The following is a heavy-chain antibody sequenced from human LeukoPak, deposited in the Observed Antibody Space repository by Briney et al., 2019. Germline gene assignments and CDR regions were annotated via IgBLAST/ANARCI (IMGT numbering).Heavy chain of an antibody. J-gene: IGHJ4*02. CDR1: GGSISNYY. CDR2: VSYSGSS. V-gene: IGHV4-59*01. D-gene: IGHD6-19*01. CDR3: ARVLPYSSGWGVDY. Sequence: PSETLSLTCTVSGGSISNYYWSWIRQPPGKRLEWIGYVSYSGSSSSNPSLESRVTISVDTSRNQFSLNVSSVTAADTAVYYCARVLPYSSGWGVDYWGQGTLVTVSS.